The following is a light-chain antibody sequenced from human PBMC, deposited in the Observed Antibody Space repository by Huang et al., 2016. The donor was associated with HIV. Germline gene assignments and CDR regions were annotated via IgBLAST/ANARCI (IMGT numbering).Light chain of an antibody. CDR1: KSVRGTY. Sequence: EIVLTQSPGTLSLSPGGRATLSCRASKSVRGTYLALYQQKPGQAPRLLIYGTSIRATGIPDRFSGSGSATDFTLTISRLEPEDFAVYYCQQYGTSPPSLTFGGGTKVEIK. J-gene: IGKJ4*01. CDR2: GTS. CDR3: QQYGTSPPSLT. V-gene: IGKV3-20*01.